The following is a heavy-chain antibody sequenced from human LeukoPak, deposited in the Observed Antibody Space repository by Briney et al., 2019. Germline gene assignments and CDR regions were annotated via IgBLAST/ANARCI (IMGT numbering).Heavy chain of an antibody. J-gene: IGHJ3*02. Sequence: SETLSLTCTVSGGSISSYYWGWIRQPAGKGLEWIGRIYTSGSTNYNPSLKSRVTMSVDTSKNQFSLKLSSVTAADTAVYYCARRSQHRDAFDIWGQGTMVTVSS. CDR1: GGSISSYY. CDR3: ARRSQHRDAFDI. CDR2: IYTSGST. V-gene: IGHV4-4*07. D-gene: IGHD6-13*01.